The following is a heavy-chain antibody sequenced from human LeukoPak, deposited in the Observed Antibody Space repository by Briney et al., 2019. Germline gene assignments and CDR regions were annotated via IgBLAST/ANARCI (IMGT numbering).Heavy chain of an antibody. J-gene: IGHJ3*02. V-gene: IGHV3-43*02. Sequence: HPGGSLRLSCAASGFTFDDYAMHWVRQAPGKGPEWVSYVTANGGGTYYADSVKGRFVISRDNSKNSLYLQMSILRPEDTALYYCAKILNPHAFDIWGQGTMVTVSS. CDR3: AKILNPHAFDI. CDR2: VTANGGGT. CDR1: GFTFDDYA. D-gene: IGHD1-14*01.